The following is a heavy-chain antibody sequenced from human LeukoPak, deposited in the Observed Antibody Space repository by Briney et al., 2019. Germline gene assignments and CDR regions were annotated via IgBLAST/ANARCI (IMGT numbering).Heavy chain of an antibody. D-gene: IGHD2-15*01. CDR3: ARDVDCSGGSCFNYYYYYGMDV. Sequence: ASVKVSCKASGGTFISYAISWVRQAPGQGLEWMGRIIPILGIVNYAQKFQGRVTITADKSTSTAYMELSRLRSEDTAVYYCARDVDCSGGSCFNYYYYYGMDVWGQGTTVTVSS. J-gene: IGHJ6*02. CDR2: IIPILGIV. V-gene: IGHV1-69*04. CDR1: GGTFISYA.